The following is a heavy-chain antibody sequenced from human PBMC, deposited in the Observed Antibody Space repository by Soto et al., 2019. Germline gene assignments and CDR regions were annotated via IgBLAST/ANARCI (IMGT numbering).Heavy chain of an antibody. V-gene: IGHV3-7*01. CDR1: GFSFINSW. Sequence: GGSLRLSCSASGFSFINSWMTWVRQAPGKGLEWVANINPDGSKKYYLDSVRGRFTISRDNSQTSLHLQMNSLRAEDSARYYCARAHDLDYWGQGTVVTVSS. CDR2: INPDGSKK. CDR3: ARAHDLDY. J-gene: IGHJ4*02. D-gene: IGHD1-1*01.